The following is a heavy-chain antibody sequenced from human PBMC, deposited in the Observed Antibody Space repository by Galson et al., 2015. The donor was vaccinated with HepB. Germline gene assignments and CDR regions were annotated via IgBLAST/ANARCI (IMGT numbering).Heavy chain of an antibody. V-gene: IGHV3-66*02. CDR2: IYSGGAT. D-gene: IGHD4-11*01. CDR3: ARDEYSLIPWNYYGMDV. Sequence: SLRLSCAASGFTVSSYYMNWVRQAPGKGLEWVSIIYSGGATYYADSVKGRFTIFRDHSKNTLYLQMNSLVTEDTAVYYCARDEYSLIPWNYYGMDVWGQGTTVTVSS. J-gene: IGHJ6*02. CDR1: GFTVSSYY.